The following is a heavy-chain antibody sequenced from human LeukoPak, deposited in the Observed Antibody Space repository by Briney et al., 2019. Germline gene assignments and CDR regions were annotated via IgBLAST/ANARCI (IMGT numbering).Heavy chain of an antibody. CDR2: INPDSGDT. D-gene: IGHD3-10*01. Sequence: ASVKVSCKASGYTFTGYYLHWVRQAPGQGLEWMGWINPDSGDTNYLQKFQGRVTMTRDTSISTAYMELSRLSSDDTAVYYCTRDLLGGSGTFDPWGQGTLVPVSS. V-gene: IGHV1-2*02. CDR3: TRDLLGGSGTFDP. CDR1: GYTFTGYY. J-gene: IGHJ5*02.